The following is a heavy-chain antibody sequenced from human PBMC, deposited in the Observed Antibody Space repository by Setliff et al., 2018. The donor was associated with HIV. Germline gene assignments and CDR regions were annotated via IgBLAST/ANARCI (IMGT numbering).Heavy chain of an antibody. V-gene: IGHV4-39*01. CDR3: ARQGGYSGYGFYYYYYYMDV. CDR1: GGSISSNSYY. J-gene: IGHJ6*03. D-gene: IGHD5-12*01. CDR2: IYYSGST. Sequence: PSETLSLTCTVSGGSISSNSYYWGWIRQPPGKGLEWIGRIYYSGSTYYNPSPKSRVTISVDTSKNQFSLKLSSVTAADTAVYYCARQGGYSGYGFYYYYYYMDVWGKGTTVTVSS.